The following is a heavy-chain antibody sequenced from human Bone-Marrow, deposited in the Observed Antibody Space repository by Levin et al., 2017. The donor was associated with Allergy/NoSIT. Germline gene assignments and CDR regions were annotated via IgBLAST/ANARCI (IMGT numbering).Heavy chain of an antibody. CDR3: ARPGVGSGWKRPFEH. D-gene: IGHD6-19*01. J-gene: IGHJ4*02. V-gene: IGHV4-39*01. CDR2: IYSNGST. Sequence: NSSETLSLTCSVSGGSITGSSYYWDWIRQPPGKGLEWIGSIYSNGSTYYTPSLKSRVTISADTSTNQFSLKLSSVTAADTAVYYCARPGVGSGWKRPFEHWGQGLLVTVSS. CDR1: GGSITGSSYY.